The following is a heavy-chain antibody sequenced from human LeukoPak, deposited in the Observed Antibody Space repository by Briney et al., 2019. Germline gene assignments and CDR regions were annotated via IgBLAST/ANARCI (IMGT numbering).Heavy chain of an antibody. D-gene: IGHD2-2*01. V-gene: IGHV3-9*01. CDR2: ISWNSGSI. CDR3: AKDILRESYALDY. CDR1: GFTFDDYA. Sequence: GGSLRLSCAASGFTFDDYAIHWVRQAPGKGLEWVSGISWNSGSIGYADSVKGRFTISRDNAKNSLYLQMNSLRAEDTALYYCAKDILRESYALDYWGQGTLVTVSS. J-gene: IGHJ4*02.